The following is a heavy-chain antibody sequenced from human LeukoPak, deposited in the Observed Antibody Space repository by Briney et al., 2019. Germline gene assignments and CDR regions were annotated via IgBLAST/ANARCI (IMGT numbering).Heavy chain of an antibody. CDR3: ARHGSSYSFDC. J-gene: IGHJ4*02. Sequence: SETLSLTCTVSGGSITGYYWSWIRQPPGKGLEWIDYISYSGGTNYNPSLKSRVTMSVDTSKNQFSLRLSSVTAADTAVYYCARHGSSYSFDCWGQGTLVTVSS. V-gene: IGHV4-59*08. CDR2: ISYSGGT. D-gene: IGHD3-10*01. CDR1: GGSITGYY.